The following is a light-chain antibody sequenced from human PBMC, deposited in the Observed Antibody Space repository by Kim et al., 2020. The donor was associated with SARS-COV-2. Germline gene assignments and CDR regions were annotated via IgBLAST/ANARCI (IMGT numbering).Light chain of an antibody. J-gene: IGLJ2*01. CDR3: CSYAGSYTI. CDR2: DVN. Sequence: QSVLTQPRSVSGSPGQSVTISCTGTSNDVGGYKYVSWYQQHPGKAPKLMIYDVNNRPSGVPDRFSGSKSGNTASLTISGLQPEDEADYYCCSYAGSYTIFGGGTQLTVL. V-gene: IGLV2-11*01. CDR1: SNDVGGYKY.